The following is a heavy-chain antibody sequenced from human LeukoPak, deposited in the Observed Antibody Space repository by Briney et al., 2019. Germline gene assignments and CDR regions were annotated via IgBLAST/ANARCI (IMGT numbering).Heavy chain of an antibody. Sequence: GGSLRLSCAASGFTFSNAWMSWVRQAPGKGLEWVSVIYSGGSTYYADSVKGRFTISRDNSKNTLYLQMNSLRAEDTAVYYCARDHVGGGWFDPWGQGTLVTVSS. CDR2: IYSGGST. J-gene: IGHJ5*02. D-gene: IGHD3-16*01. CDR3: ARDHVGGGWFDP. V-gene: IGHV3-53*01. CDR1: GFTFSNAW.